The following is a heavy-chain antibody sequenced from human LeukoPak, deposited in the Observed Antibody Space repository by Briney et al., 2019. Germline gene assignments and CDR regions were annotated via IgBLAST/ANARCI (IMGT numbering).Heavy chain of an antibody. CDR2: IYYSGST. J-gene: IGHJ4*02. CDR1: GGSLSSGSYY. CDR3: ASVFPSLSSGWYASDY. D-gene: IGHD6-19*01. Sequence: SETLSLTCTVSGGSLSSGSYYWSWIRQPPGKGLEWLEDIYYSGSTNYNPSLKSRVTISVDTSKNQFSLKLSSVTAADTAVYYCASVFPSLSSGWYASDYWGQGTLVTVSS. V-gene: IGHV4-61*01.